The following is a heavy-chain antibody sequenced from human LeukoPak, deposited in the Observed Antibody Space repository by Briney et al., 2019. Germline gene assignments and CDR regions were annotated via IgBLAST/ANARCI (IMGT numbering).Heavy chain of an antibody. Sequence: AGSLRLSCAASGFTFSSYDMHWVRQATGKGLEWVSAIGTAGDTYYPGSVKGRFTISRENAKNSLYLQMNSLRAGDTAVYYCARGPYGDRYYFDYWGQGTLVTVSS. CDR1: GFTFSSYD. V-gene: IGHV3-13*04. J-gene: IGHJ4*02. D-gene: IGHD3-16*01. CDR2: IGTAGDT. CDR3: ARGPYGDRYYFDY.